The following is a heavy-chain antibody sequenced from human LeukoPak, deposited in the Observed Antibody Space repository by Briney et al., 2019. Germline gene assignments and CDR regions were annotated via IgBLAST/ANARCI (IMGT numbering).Heavy chain of an antibody. CDR1: GFTFSNAW. CDR2: IKQDGSEK. Sequence: GGSLRLSCAASGFTFSNAWMSWVRQAPGKGLEWVANIKQDGSEKYYVDSVKGRFTISRDNAKNSLYLQMNSLRAEDTAVYYCARLCILLWFGDCTGDYFDYWGQGTLVTVSS. CDR3: ARLCILLWFGDCTGDYFDY. J-gene: IGHJ4*02. D-gene: IGHD3-10*01. V-gene: IGHV3-7*01.